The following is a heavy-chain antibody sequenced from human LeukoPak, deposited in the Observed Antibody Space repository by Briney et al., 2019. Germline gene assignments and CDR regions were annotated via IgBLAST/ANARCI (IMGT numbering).Heavy chain of an antibody. Sequence: PSETLSLTCAVYGVSFSGYYWSWIRQPPGKGLEWIGEINHSGSTNYNPSLKSRVTISVDTSKNQFSLKLSSVPAADTAIYYCASRDYSSGWYGYWGQGTLVTVSS. J-gene: IGHJ4*02. CDR3: ASRDYSSGWYGY. CDR1: GVSFSGYY. CDR2: INHSGST. D-gene: IGHD6-19*01. V-gene: IGHV4-34*01.